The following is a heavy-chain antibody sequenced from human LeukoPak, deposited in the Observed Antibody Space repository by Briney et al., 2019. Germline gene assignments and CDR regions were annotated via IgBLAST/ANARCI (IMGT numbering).Heavy chain of an antibody. CDR3: ARVARDSSGYYAGDYYYGMDF. CDR1: VGSISSYY. J-gene: IGHJ6*02. Sequence: SGTLSLTCAVSVGSISSYYWSWIRKPPWKGLEWIAYIYYSGSTNYNPSLKSRVPISVDTSKNQFSLKLSSVTAADTAVYYCARVARDSSGYYAGDYYYGMDFWGQGTTVTVSS. V-gene: IGHV4-59*01. D-gene: IGHD3-22*01. CDR2: IYYSGST.